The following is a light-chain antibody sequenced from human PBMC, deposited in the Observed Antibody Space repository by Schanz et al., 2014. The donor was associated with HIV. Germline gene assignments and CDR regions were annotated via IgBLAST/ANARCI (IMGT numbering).Light chain of an antibody. J-gene: IGLJ3*02. CDR1: SSDVGADNS. V-gene: IGLV2-14*03. Sequence: QSALTQPASVSGSPGQSITISCTGTSSDVGADNSVSWYQQHPGRAPRLLVYDVTYRPSGVSNRFSGSKSGNTASLTISGLQPEDEADYYCSTYTGSNTWVFGGGTKLTVL. CDR2: DVT. CDR3: STYTGSNTWV.